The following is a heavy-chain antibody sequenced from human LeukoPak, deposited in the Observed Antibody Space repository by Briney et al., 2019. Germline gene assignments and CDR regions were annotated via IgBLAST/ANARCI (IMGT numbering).Heavy chain of an antibody. J-gene: IGHJ4*02. CDR1: GASINNYY. D-gene: IGHD1-26*01. Sequence: SGSLSLTCTVSGASINNYYWSWIRQPPGKGLEWIGYISYSGSTNYNPSLKSRVTISIDTSTKQFFLRLSSVTAADTAVYYCARVPRSSGTYWLDPYYFDYWGQRTLVTVSS. CDR2: ISYSGST. V-gene: IGHV4-59*01. CDR3: ARVPRSSGTYWLDPYYFDY.